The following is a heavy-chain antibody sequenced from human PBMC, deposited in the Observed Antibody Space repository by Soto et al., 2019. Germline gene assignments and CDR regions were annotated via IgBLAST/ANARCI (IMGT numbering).Heavy chain of an antibody. V-gene: IGHV1-46*03. CDR1: GYTFTSYY. D-gene: IGHD2-15*01. Sequence: ASVKVSCKASGYTFTSYYMHWVRQAPGQGLEWMGIINPSGGSTSYAQKFQGRVTMTRDTSTSTVYLELSSLRSEDTAVYYCAREPLYCSGGSCQAINWFDSWGQGTLVTVSS. CDR3: AREPLYCSGGSCQAINWFDS. CDR2: INPSGGST. J-gene: IGHJ5*01.